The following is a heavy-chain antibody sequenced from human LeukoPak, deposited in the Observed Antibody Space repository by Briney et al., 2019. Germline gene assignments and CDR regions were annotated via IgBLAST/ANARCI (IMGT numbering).Heavy chain of an antibody. J-gene: IGHJ4*02. V-gene: IGHV3-7*01. D-gene: IGHD3-16*01. Sequence: PGGSLRLSCAASGFTFSTYWMSWVRQAPGKGLGWVANIKQDGSEKYYVDSVKGRFTISRDSAKNSLYLQMNSLRAEDTAVYYCARTYAYDATGDRGHWGQGTLVTVSS. CDR2: IKQDGSEK. CDR3: ARTYAYDATGDRGH. CDR1: GFTFSTYW.